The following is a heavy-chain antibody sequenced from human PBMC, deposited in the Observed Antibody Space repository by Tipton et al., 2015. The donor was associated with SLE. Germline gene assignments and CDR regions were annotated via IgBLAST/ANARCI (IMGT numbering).Heavy chain of an antibody. Sequence: TLSLTCTVSGGSISSISYYWGWIRQPPGKGLEWIGSIYHSGSTYYNPSLKSRVTISVDTSKNQFSLKLSSVTAADTAVYYCARVENYDFWSGYYLGAFDIWGQGTMVTVSS. CDR2: IYHSGST. D-gene: IGHD3-3*01. CDR1: GGSISSISYY. J-gene: IGHJ3*02. V-gene: IGHV4-39*07. CDR3: ARVENYDFWSGYYLGAFDI.